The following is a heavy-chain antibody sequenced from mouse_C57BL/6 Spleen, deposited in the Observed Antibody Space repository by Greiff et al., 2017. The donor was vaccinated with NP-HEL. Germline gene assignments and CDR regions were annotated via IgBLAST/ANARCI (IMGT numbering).Heavy chain of an antibody. D-gene: IGHD1-1*01. Sequence: EVKLMESGGGLVQPKGSLKLSCAASGFSFNTYAMNWVRQAPGKGLEWVARIRSKSNNYATYYADSVKDRFTISRDDSESMLYLQMNNLKTEDTAMYYCVRHAYYYGSSYEAYWGQGTLVTVSA. CDR1: GFSFNTYA. CDR2: IRSKSNNYAT. CDR3: VRHAYYYGSSYEAY. V-gene: IGHV10-1*01. J-gene: IGHJ3*01.